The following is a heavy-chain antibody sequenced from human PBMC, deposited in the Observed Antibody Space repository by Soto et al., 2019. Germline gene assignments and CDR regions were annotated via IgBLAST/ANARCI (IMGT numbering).Heavy chain of an antibody. CDR2: FYYSWST. V-gene: IGHV4-61*03. J-gene: IGHJ3*02. CDR3: ARAPSGIYYDSSGYSRDAFDI. CDR1: GGSVSSGSYY. Sequence: CETLFLTSTVSGGSVSSGSYYWTWIRQPPGKGPEWIGYFYYSWSTNYNTSLKSRVTISVDMSKNHFSLKLSSVTAADTSVYYCARAPSGIYYDSSGYSRDAFDIWGQGTMVGVSS. D-gene: IGHD3-22*01.